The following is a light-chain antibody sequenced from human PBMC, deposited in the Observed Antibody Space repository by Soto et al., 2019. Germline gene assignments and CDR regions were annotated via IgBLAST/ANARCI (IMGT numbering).Light chain of an antibody. J-gene: IGKJ1*01. V-gene: IGKV1-5*01. CDR1: QSLSNR. CDR2: DAS. CDR3: QYYAGVWT. Sequence: DIQMTQSPSTLSASVGDRVTITCRASQSLSNRLAWYKQKPGKAPKVLIYDASSLESGVPSRFSGSGSRTDFILTISSLQPDDFATYYCQYYAGVWTFGQGTKVDIK.